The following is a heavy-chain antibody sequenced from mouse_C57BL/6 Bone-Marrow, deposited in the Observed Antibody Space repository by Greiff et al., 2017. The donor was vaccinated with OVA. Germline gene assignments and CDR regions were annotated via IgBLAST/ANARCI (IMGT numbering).Heavy chain of an antibody. V-gene: IGHV5-15*01. J-gene: IGHJ4*01. CDR2: ISNLAYSI. CDR1: GFTFSDYG. Sequence: EVMLVESGGGLVQPGGSLKLSCAASGFTFSDYGMAWVRQAPRKGPEWVAFISNLAYSIYYADTVTGRFTISRENAKNTLYLEMSSLRSEDTAMYYCARHPGRPNYYAMDYWGQGTSVTVSS. CDR3: ARHPGRPNYYAMDY.